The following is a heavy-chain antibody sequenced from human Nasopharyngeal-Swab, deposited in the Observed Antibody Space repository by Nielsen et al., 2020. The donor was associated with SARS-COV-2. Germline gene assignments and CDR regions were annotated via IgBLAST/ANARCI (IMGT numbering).Heavy chain of an antibody. D-gene: IGHD2-8*01. Sequence: WIRQPLGKGLEWMAVISYDGIKKYYADSVKGRFTLSRDNSKNTLYLQMNSLRTEDTAVYYCAKDHQLIRNYYYYDMDVWGQGTTVTVSS. V-gene: IGHV3-30*18. CDR3: AKDHQLIRNYYYYDMDV. J-gene: IGHJ6*02. CDR2: ISYDGIKK.